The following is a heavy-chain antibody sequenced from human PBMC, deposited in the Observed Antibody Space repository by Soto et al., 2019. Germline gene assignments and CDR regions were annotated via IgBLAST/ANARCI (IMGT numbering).Heavy chain of an antibody. CDR2: ISAYNGNT. J-gene: IGHJ3*02. Sequence: VQLVQSGAEVKKPGASVKVYCKASGYTFTSYGISWVRQAPGQGLEWMGWISAYNGNTNYAQKLQGRVTMTTDTSTSTAYLELRSLRSDDTAVYYCARAFPIYDYVWGSYRPGAFDIWGQGTMVTVSS. D-gene: IGHD3-16*02. CDR3: ARAFPIYDYVWGSYRPGAFDI. CDR1: GYTFTSYG. V-gene: IGHV1-18*04.